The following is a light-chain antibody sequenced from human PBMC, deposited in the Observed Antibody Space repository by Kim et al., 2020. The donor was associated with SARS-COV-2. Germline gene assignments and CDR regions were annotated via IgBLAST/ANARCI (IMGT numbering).Light chain of an antibody. CDR1: RSLRAY. V-gene: IGKV3-11*01. CDR2: DAS. CDR3: QQRDNWPPT. J-gene: IGKJ5*01. Sequence: SPGASAPPPCGASRSLRAYRAGYRQGPGQAPRLLISDASNRATGIPARFSGSGSGTDFTLTISTLEPEDFAVYYCQQRDNWPPTFGHGTRLEIK.